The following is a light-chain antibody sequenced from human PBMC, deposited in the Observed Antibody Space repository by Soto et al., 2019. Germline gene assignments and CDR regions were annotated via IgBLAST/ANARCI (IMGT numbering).Light chain of an antibody. V-gene: IGLV2-14*01. J-gene: IGLJ1*01. Sequence: QSALTQPASVSGSPGQSITISCTGTSSDIGNYDYVSWFQQHPGKAPTLLISEVSNRPSGVSYRFSGSTSGTTASLTISGLQAEDEADYYCSSYTRTSSYVFGGGTKLTVL. CDR2: EVS. CDR3: SSYTRTSSYV. CDR1: SSDIGNYDY.